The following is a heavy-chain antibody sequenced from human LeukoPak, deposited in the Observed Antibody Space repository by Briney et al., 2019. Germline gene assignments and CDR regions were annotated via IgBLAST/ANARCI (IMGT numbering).Heavy chain of an antibody. D-gene: IGHD3/OR15-3a*01. CDR3: AKLDVLPYCES. V-gene: IGHV3-48*03. J-gene: IGHJ4*02. Sequence: GVSLRLSCAASGLIFSNYEMKGVRHTPGKGVEWVLYMRRCCCMTWYSDSVKGRCTSSRENAKRSLYLQMNSLRVEDTAVCYCAKLDVLPYCESWGQGTVVRVSS. CDR2: MRRCCCMT. CDR1: GLIFSNYE.